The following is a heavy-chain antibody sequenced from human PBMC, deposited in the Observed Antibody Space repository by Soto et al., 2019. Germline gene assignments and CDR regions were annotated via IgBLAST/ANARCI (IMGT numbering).Heavy chain of an antibody. Sequence: SVKVSCKASGGTFSSYAISWVRQAPGQGLEWMGGIIPIFGTANYAQKFQGRVTITADKSTSTAYMELSSLRSEDTAVYYCARGRTGIADRPYYYYGMDVWGQGTTVTVYS. CDR1: GGTFSSYA. CDR2: IIPIFGTA. CDR3: ARGRTGIADRPYYYYGMDV. D-gene: IGHD6-6*01. V-gene: IGHV1-69*06. J-gene: IGHJ6*02.